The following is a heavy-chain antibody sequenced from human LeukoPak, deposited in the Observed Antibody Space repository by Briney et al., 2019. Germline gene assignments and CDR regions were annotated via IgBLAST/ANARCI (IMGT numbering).Heavy chain of an antibody. Sequence: GESLKISCKGSGYSFTSYWIGWVRQMPGKGLEWMGIIYPGDSDTRYSPSFQGQVTISADKSISTAYLQWSSLKASDTAMYCAGLMERWLQKFLGDNWLDPWGQGTLVTVSS. CDR3: AGLMERWLQKFLGDNWLDP. CDR1: GYSFTSYW. J-gene: IGHJ5*02. V-gene: IGHV5-51*01. CDR2: IYPGDSDT. D-gene: IGHD5-24*01.